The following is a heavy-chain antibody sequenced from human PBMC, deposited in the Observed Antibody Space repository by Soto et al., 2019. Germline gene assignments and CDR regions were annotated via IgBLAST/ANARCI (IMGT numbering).Heavy chain of an antibody. Sequence: QVQLVQSGAEVKKPGASVKVSCKASGYTFTSYDINWVRQATGQGLEWRGWMNPNSGNTGYAQKLQGRVTMTRNTPRSTAYMERSSRRCEDTAVYDSAGDTSYGMACWSQGNTVTPSS. CDR1: GYTFTSYD. V-gene: IGHV1-8*01. CDR3: AGDTSYGMAC. CDR2: MNPNSGNT. J-gene: IGHJ6*02. D-gene: IGHD2-2*02.